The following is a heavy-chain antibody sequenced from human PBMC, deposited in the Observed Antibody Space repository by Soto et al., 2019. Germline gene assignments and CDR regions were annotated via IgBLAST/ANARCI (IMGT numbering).Heavy chain of an antibody. J-gene: IGHJ4*02. V-gene: IGHV4-31*03. CDR1: GGSISSGGYY. CDR2: IYYSGST. D-gene: IGHD4-17*01. Sequence: QVQLQESGPGLVKPSQTLSLTCTVSGGSISSGGYYWSWLRQHPGKGLEWIGYIYYSGSTYYNPSLTSRLTISVNTSKNQCSRKLSSVTAADTAVYYCARSSQSTVTTVDYWGQGTLVTVSS. CDR3: ARSSQSTVTTVDY.